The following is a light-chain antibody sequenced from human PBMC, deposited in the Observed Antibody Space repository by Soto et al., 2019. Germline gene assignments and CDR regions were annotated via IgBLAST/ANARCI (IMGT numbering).Light chain of an antibody. CDR1: QSVSSSY. J-gene: IGKJ1*01. CDR3: QQYGRPRT. V-gene: IGKV3-20*01. CDR2: VVS. Sequence: EIVLTQSPGTLSLSPGERATLSCRASQSVSSSYLAWDQQKPGQAPRLLIYVVSIRATGIPDRFSGSGSGTDFTLTITRLEPENFAVYYCQQYGRPRTFGQGTKVEIK.